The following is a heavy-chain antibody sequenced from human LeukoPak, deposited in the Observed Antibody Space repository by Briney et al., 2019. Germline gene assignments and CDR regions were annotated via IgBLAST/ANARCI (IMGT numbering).Heavy chain of an antibody. V-gene: IGHV4-59*08. D-gene: IGHD7-27*01. J-gene: IGHJ4*02. CDR2: IYYRGST. CDR1: GGSISSYY. CDR3: ARRHWGPIDY. Sequence: SDTLSLPCTVSGGSISSYYWRWIRQPPGKGLEWIGYIYYRGSTNYNPSLKSRVTISVDTSKNQFSLKLSSVTAADTAVYYCARRHWGPIDYWGQGTLVTVSS.